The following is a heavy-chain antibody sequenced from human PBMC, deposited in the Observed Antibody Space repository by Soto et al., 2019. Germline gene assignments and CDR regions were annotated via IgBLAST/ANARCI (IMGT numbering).Heavy chain of an antibody. V-gene: IGHV3-30-3*01. D-gene: IGHD2-15*01. CDR1: GFTFRNHA. CDR2: IAHDGSNA. J-gene: IGHJ6*02. CDR3: ARGDREDILVVVGARPGEYGTDI. Sequence: QVQLVESGGGVVQPGGSLRLSCAASGFTFRNHAMHWVRQAPGKGLECLAVIAHDGSNAFYRDSVKGRFTVSRDNSKNTLYWYMNILRSEDTGVYYCARGDREDILVVVGARPGEYGTDIWGQGTTVIVSS.